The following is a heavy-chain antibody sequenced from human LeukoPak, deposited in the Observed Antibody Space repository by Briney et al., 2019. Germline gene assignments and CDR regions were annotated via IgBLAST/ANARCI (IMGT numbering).Heavy chain of an antibody. Sequence: SETLSLTCTVSGGSISSYYWSWIRQPPGKGLEWIGYIYNSGSTNYNPSLKSRVTISVDTSKNQFSLKLSSVTAADTAVYYCARQRSNYYYYMDVWGKGTTVTVSS. V-gene: IGHV4-59*08. CDR3: ARQRSNYYYYMDV. J-gene: IGHJ6*03. CDR1: GGSISSYY. CDR2: IYNSGST.